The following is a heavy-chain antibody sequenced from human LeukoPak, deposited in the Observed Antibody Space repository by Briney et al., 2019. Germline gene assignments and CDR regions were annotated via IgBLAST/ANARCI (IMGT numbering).Heavy chain of an antibody. CDR3: AKDPTVTEYYYYYGMEV. Sequence: ASVKVSCKASGYTFTGYYMHWVRQAPGQGLEWMGWINPNSGGTNYAQKFQGRVTMTRDTSISTAYMELSRLRSDDTAVYYCAKDPTVTEYYYYYGMEVWGQGTTVIVSS. J-gene: IGHJ6*02. D-gene: IGHD4-17*01. CDR2: INPNSGGT. CDR1: GYTFTGYY. V-gene: IGHV1-2*02.